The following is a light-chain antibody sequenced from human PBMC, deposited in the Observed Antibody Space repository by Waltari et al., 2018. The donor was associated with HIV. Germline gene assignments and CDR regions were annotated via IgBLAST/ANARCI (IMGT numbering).Light chain of an antibody. CDR3: ATWDDSLNSFWV. CDR1: SSNIGTNF. J-gene: IGLJ3*02. V-gene: IGLV1-47*01. Sequence: QSVLTQPPSASGTPGQRVVISCSGGSSNIGTNFVYCYQQLPGSTPKLLIYRNDQRPSGVSDRFSGSKSGTSASLAISGLRSEDEADYYCATWDDSLNSFWVFGGGTKVTVL. CDR2: RND.